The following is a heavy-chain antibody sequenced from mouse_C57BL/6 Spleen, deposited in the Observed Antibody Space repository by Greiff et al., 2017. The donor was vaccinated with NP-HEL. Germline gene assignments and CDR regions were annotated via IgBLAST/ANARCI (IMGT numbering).Heavy chain of an antibody. V-gene: IGHV1-26*01. Sequence: EVQLQQSGPELVKPGASVKISCKASGYTFTDYYMNWVKQSHGKSLEWIGDINPNNGGTSYNQKFKGKATLTVDKSSSTAYMELRSLTSEDSAVYYCAREGYYGYAMDYWGQGTSVTVSS. CDR2: INPNNGGT. J-gene: IGHJ4*01. CDR1: GYTFTDYY. CDR3: AREGYYGYAMDY. D-gene: IGHD1-1*01.